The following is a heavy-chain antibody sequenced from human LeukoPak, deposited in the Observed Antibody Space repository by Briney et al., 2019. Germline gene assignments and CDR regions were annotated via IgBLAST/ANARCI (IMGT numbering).Heavy chain of an antibody. D-gene: IGHD6-6*01. CDR3: ARNPGIAASRGFFYYMDV. V-gene: IGHV3-7*01. CDR1: GFTFSTYS. CDR2: INEDGSQR. J-gene: IGHJ6*03. Sequence: QPGGSLRLSCAASGFTFSTYSMNWVRQAPGKGLEWVANINEDGSQRYFVDSVKGRFTFSRDNGRNSLFLQMNNLRAEDTAVYYCARNPGIAASRGFFYYMDVWGKGTTVTVSS.